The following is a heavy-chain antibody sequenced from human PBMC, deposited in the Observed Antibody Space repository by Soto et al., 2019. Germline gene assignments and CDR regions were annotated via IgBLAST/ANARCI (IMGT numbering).Heavy chain of an antibody. J-gene: IGHJ6*02. V-gene: IGHV3-23*01. CDR3: AKGESYYYYGMDV. CDR1: GLTFSSYA. CDR2: ISGSGGST. Sequence: GGSLRLSCAASGLTFSSYAMSWVRQAPGKGLEWVSAISGSGGSTYYADSVKGRFTISRDNSKNTLYLQMNSLRAEDTAVYYCAKGESYYYYGMDVWGQGTKVTVSS.